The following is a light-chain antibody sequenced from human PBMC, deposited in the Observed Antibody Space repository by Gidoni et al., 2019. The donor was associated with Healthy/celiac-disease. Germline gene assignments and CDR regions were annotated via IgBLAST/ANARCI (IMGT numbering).Light chain of an antibody. J-gene: IGLJ3*02. V-gene: IGLV2-23*03. CDR3: CSYAGSSTFWV. CDR2: EGS. CDR1: SSDVGSYNL. Sequence: QSDLTQPASVAVSPGQSITISCTGTSSDVGSYNLVSWYQQHPGKAPKLMIYEGSKRPSGVSNRFSGSKSGNTASLTISGLQAEDEADYYCCSYAGSSTFWVFGGGTKLTVL.